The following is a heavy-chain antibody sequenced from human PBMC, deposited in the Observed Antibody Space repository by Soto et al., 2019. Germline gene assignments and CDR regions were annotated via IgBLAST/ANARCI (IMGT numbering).Heavy chain of an antibody. CDR1: GFTFSSYG. J-gene: IGHJ5*02. CDR3: ARDPLPYIEVVAAANWFDP. D-gene: IGHD2-15*01. CDR2: IWYDGSNK. V-gene: IGHV3-33*01. Sequence: QVQLVESGGGVVQPGRSLRLSCAASGFTFSSYGMHRVRQAPGKGLEWVAVIWYDGSNKYYADSLKGRFTISRDNSKNTLYLQMNSLRAEDTAVYYCARDPLPYIEVVAAANWFDPWGQGTLVTVSS.